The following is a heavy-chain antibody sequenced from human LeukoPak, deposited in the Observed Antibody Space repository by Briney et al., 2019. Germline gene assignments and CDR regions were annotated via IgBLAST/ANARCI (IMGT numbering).Heavy chain of an antibody. Sequence: SETLSLTCTVSGGSISSYYWSWIRQPPGKGLEWIGYIYYSGSTNYNPSLKSRVTISVDTSKNQFSLKLSSVTAADTAVYYCARGHGYGDYVVDPWGQGTLVTVSS. CDR2: IYYSGST. V-gene: IGHV4-59*12. J-gene: IGHJ5*02. CDR1: GGSISSYY. D-gene: IGHD4-17*01. CDR3: ARGHGYGDYVVDP.